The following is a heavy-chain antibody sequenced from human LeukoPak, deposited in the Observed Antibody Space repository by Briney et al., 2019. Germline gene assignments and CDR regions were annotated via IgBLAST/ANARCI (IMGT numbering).Heavy chain of an antibody. J-gene: IGHJ4*02. CDR2: IKGDGSEK. CDR1: GFTFSTYW. V-gene: IGHV3-7*01. CDR3: ASGGWFGELSTDY. Sequence: GGSLRLSCVVSGFTFSTYWVTWVRQAPGKGLEWVANIKGDGSEKYYADSVKGRFTISRDNAKNSLYLQMNSLRAEDTAVYYCASGGWFGELSTDYWGQGTLVTVSS. D-gene: IGHD3-10*01.